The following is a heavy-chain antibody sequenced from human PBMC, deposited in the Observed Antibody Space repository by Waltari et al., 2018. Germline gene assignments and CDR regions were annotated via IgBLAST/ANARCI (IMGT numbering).Heavy chain of an antibody. V-gene: IGHV3-7*04. CDR3: ARDRGWNTFDY. CDR1: GFTFSSYW. Sequence: EVQLVESGGNLVQPGGSLRLSCAASGFTFSSYWITWVRQAPGRGLEGVANIKEDGSQTYYVDSVKGRFTISRDNAENSLYLQMNSLRAEDTGLYYCARDRGWNTFDYWGQGTLVTVSS. CDR2: IKEDGSQT. D-gene: IGHD6-19*01. J-gene: IGHJ4*02.